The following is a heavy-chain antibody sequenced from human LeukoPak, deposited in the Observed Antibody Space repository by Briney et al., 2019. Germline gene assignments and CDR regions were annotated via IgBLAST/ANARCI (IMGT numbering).Heavy chain of an antibody. Sequence: PGGSLRLSCAASGFTFSSYAMSWVRQAPGKGLEWVSAISGSGGSTYYADSVKGWFTISRDNSKNTLYLQMNSLRAEDTAVYYCAKDYYDSSGYYPDAFDIWGQGTMVTVSS. J-gene: IGHJ3*02. V-gene: IGHV3-23*01. D-gene: IGHD3-22*01. CDR2: ISGSGGST. CDR3: AKDYYDSSGYYPDAFDI. CDR1: GFTFSSYA.